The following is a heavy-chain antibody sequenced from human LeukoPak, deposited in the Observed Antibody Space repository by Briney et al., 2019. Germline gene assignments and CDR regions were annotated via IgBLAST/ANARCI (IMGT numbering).Heavy chain of an antibody. CDR2: ISSSSSYI. D-gene: IGHD3-22*01. J-gene: IGHJ6*02. Sequence: GGSLRLSCAASGFTFSSYWMNWVRQAPGKGLEWVSSISSSSSYIYYADSVKGRFTISRDNAKNSLYLQMNSLRAEDTAVYYCARDAALDSSGYYYQSPCTRCYGMDVWGQGTTVTVSS. CDR1: GFTFSSYW. CDR3: ARDAALDSSGYYYQSPCTRCYGMDV. V-gene: IGHV3-21*01.